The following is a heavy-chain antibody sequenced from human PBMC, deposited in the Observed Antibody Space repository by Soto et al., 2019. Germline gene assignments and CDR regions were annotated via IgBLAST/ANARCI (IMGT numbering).Heavy chain of an antibody. CDR2: ISGGGDTT. V-gene: IGHV3-23*01. CDR3: AKGRGGSGSLTPRVDF. Sequence: EVQLLESGGGLVQPGGSLRLSCAASGFTFNNYAMSWVRQAPGKGLEWVSAISGGGDTTSYADSGKGRFTVSRDGSKNTLYVQMNSLRAEDTAVYYCAKGRGGSGSLTPRVDFWGQGTLVTVSS. D-gene: IGHD3-10*01. J-gene: IGHJ4*02. CDR1: GFTFNNYA.